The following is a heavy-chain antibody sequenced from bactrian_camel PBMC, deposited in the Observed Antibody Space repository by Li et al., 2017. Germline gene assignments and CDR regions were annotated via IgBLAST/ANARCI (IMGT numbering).Heavy chain of an antibody. CDR2: IDDDGRK. J-gene: IGHJ4*01. D-gene: IGHD7*01. Sequence: GGSALAGGSVRLSCAASGYTFNTYSWFRQAPGQEREGVALIDDDGRKSYGDSVKGRFTISKDDAKNTMYLQMNSLKPEDTGMYICAAGCADGNWWWSYKYWGQGTQVTVS. CDR1: GYTFNTY. V-gene: IGHV3S26*01. CDR3: AAGCADGNWWWSYKY.